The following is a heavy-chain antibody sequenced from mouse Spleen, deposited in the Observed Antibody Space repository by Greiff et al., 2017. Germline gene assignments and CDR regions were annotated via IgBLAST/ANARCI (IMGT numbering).Heavy chain of an antibody. J-gene: IGHJ3*01. Sequence: EVQVVESGGGLVQPGGSLKLSCAASGFTFSDYYMYWVRQTPEKRLEWVAYISNGGGSTYYPDTVKGRFTISRDNAKNTLYLQMSRLKSEDTAMYYCARQRGYYGSSPAWFAYWGQGTLVTVSA. D-gene: IGHD1-1*01. V-gene: IGHV5-12*01. CDR2: ISNGGGST. CDR1: GFTFSDYY. CDR3: ARQRGYYGSSPAWFAY.